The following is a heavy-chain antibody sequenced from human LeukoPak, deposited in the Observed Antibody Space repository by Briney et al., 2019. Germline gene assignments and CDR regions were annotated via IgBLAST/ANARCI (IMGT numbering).Heavy chain of an antibody. V-gene: IGHV5-51*01. CDR3: ARQATVVTPFDY. Sequence: GESLKISCKGSGYSFTSNWIGWVRQMPGKGLEWMGIIYSGDSDTRYSPSFQGQVTISADKSISTAYLQWSSLKASDTAIYYCARQATVVTPFDYWGQGTLVTVSS. CDR1: GYSFTSNW. J-gene: IGHJ4*02. CDR2: IYSGDSDT. D-gene: IGHD4-23*01.